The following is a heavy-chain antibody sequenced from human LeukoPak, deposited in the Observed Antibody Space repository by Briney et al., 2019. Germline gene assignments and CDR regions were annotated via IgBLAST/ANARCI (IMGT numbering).Heavy chain of an antibody. D-gene: IGHD2-15*01. CDR2: INPSGGST. V-gene: IGHV1-46*01. CDR1: GYTFTSYY. J-gene: IGHJ3*02. Sequence: ASVKVSCKASGYTFTSYYMHWVRQAPGQGLEWMGIINPSGGSTSYAQKFQGRVTMTRDTSTSTVYMELSSLRSEDTAVYYCARSNCSGGSCPPSEAFDIWGQGTMVTVSS. CDR3: ARSNCSGGSCPPSEAFDI.